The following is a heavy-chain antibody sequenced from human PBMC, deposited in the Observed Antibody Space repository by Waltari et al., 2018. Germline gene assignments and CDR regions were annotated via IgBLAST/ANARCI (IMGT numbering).Heavy chain of an antibody. Sequence: EVQLLESGGGLVQPGGSLRLSCAASGFTFSSYAMSWVREAPGKGLDWVSAISVSGGSTYYADSVKGRFTISRDNSKNTLYLQMNSLRAEDTAVYYCAKGTYGAHVQFDYWGQGTLVTVSS. D-gene: IGHD3-10*01. CDR1: GFTFSSYA. V-gene: IGHV3-23*01. J-gene: IGHJ4*02. CDR2: ISVSGGST. CDR3: AKGTYGAHVQFDY.